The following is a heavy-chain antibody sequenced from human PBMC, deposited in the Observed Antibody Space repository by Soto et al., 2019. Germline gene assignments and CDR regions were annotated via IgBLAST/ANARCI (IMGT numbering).Heavy chain of an antibody. CDR2: IYYSGST. CDR1: GGSISSGSYY. Sequence: SETLSLTCPVSGGSISSGSYYWGWIRQPPGKGLEWIGSIYYSGSTYYNPSLKSRVTISVETSKNQFSLKLSSVTAADTAVYYCAGLSEAVDYWGQGTLVTVSS. CDR3: AGLSEAVDY. D-gene: IGHD6-19*01. V-gene: IGHV4-39*01. J-gene: IGHJ4*02.